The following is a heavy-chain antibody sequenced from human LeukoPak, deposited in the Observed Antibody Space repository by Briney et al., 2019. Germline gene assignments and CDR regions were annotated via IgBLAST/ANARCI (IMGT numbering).Heavy chain of an antibody. V-gene: IGHV3-15*01. Sequence: GGSLRLSCAASGFTFSNAWMSWVRQAPGKGLEWVGRIKSKTDGGTTDYAALVKGRFTISRDDSKNTLYLQMNSLKTEDTAVYYCTTFSMIVVVITTWGQGTLVTVSS. J-gene: IGHJ4*02. CDR2: IKSKTDGGTT. D-gene: IGHD3-22*01. CDR1: GFTFSNAW. CDR3: TTFSMIVVVITT.